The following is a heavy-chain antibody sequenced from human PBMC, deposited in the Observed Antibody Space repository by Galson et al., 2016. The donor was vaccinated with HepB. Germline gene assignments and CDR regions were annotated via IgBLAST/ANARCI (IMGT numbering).Heavy chain of an antibody. Sequence: PALVKPTQTLTLTCTFSGFSLSTSEVGVGWIRQPPGKAPEWLALIYWDDDKRYSPSLKSRLTITKDTSKNQVVLTMTDMNPVDTATYYCAHRPIIRDTAGWYYFDYWGQGILVTVSA. D-gene: IGHD6-19*01. CDR1: GFSLSTSEVG. CDR2: IYWDDDK. V-gene: IGHV2-5*02. CDR3: AHRPIIRDTAGWYYFDY. J-gene: IGHJ4*02.